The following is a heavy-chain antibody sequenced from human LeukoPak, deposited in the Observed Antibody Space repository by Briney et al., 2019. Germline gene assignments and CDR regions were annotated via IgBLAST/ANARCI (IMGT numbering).Heavy chain of an antibody. V-gene: IGHV3-21*03. J-gene: IGHJ4*02. CDR2: ISSSSSYI. Sequence: GSLRLSCAASGFTFSSYSMNWVRQAPGKGLEWVSSISSSSSYIYYADSVKGRFTISRDNAKNSLYLQMNSLRAEDTAVYYCARALYSSGWYWLNWGQGTLVTVSS. CDR3: ARALYSSGWYWLN. D-gene: IGHD6-19*01. CDR1: GFTFSSYS.